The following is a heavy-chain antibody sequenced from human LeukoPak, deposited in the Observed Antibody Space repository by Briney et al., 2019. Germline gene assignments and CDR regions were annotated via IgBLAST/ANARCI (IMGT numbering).Heavy chain of an antibody. CDR2: IYSGGST. D-gene: IGHD4-17*01. Sequence: GGSLRLSCAASGFTVSSNYMSWVRQAPGEGLEWVSGIYSGGSTYYAASVKGRFTISRDNSKNTLYLQTNSLRAEDTAVYYCARVDYGDYGFDYWGQGTLVTASS. CDR1: GFTVSSNY. J-gene: IGHJ4*02. V-gene: IGHV3-66*01. CDR3: ARVDYGDYGFDY.